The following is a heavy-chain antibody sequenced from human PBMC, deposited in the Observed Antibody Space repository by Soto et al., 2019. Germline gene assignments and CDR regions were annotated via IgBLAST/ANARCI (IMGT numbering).Heavy chain of an antibody. V-gene: IGHV1-58*01. CDR3: ARGEYSGTEGAFDI. CDR2: LVVSSGNK. J-gene: IGHJ3*02. Sequence: GAAVKACCKASGFMFTRSAVQGGRQARGQGLEWIGWLVVSSGNKHYAQHFQERVTLTRGMSTGTAYMEVSSLRSEDTAVYYCARGEYSGTEGAFDIWGQGTMVTLS. CDR1: GFMFTRSA. D-gene: IGHD1-26*01.